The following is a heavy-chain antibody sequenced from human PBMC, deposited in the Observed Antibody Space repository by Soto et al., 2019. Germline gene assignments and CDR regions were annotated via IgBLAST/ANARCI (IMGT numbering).Heavy chain of an antibody. CDR3: ARRSSGRLWGN. CDR1: GGSISSSSYY. J-gene: IGHJ4*02. CDR2: IYYSGST. D-gene: IGHD6-19*01. Sequence: PSETRSLTCTVSGGSISSSSYYWGWIRQPPGKGLEWIGSIYYSGSTYYNPSLKSRVTISVDTSKNQFSLKLSSVTAADTAVYYCARRSSGRLWGNWGQGTLVTVS. V-gene: IGHV4-39*01.